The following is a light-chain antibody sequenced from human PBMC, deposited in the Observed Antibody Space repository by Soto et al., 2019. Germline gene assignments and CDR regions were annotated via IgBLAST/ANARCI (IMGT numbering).Light chain of an antibody. CDR1: QSVSSY. CDR3: HQYNDCPLFT. V-gene: IGKV3-15*01. J-gene: IGKJ5*01. Sequence: EIVLTQSPATLSVSPGETATLSCRASQSVSSYLAWYHQKPGQAPRLLIYDASTRATGIPARFSGSGSGTEFSLTTIGLLSEDVSVYSCHQYNDCPLFTFGQGTRLEIK. CDR2: DAS.